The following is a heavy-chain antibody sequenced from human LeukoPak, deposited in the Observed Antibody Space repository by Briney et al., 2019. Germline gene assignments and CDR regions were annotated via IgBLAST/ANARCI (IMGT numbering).Heavy chain of an antibody. CDR2: IIPIFGTA. CDR1: GGTFSSYA. J-gene: IGHJ4*02. D-gene: IGHD2-15*01. Sequence: SVKVSCKASGGTFSSYAISWVRQAPGQGLEWMGRIIPIFGTANYAQKFQGRVTITTHDSTSTAYMELSSLRSEDTAVYYCAAASGDCSGGSCAGYWGQGTLVTVSS. CDR3: AAASGDCSGGSCAGY. V-gene: IGHV1-69*05.